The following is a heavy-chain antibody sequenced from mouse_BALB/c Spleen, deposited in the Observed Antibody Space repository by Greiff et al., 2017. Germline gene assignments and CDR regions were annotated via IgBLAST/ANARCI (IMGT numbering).Heavy chain of an antibody. D-gene: IGHD2-4*01. J-gene: IGHJ4*01. CDR1: GFTFSSYA. Sequence: VQLKQSGGGLVKPGGSLKLSCAASGFTFSSYAMSWVRQTPEKRLEWVASISSGGSTYYPDSVKGRFTISRDNARNILYLQMSSLRSEDTAMYYCARGGYDYRDYAMDYWGQGTSVTVSS. CDR2: ISSGGST. V-gene: IGHV5-6-5*01. CDR3: ARGGYDYRDYAMDY.